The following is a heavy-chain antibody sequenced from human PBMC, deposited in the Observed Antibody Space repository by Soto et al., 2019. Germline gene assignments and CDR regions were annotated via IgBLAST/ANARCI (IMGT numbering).Heavy chain of an antibody. CDR1: GLVFNTYW. CDR3: ATPASYSGGP. Sequence: VQLVESGGGLVQPGGSLRLSCAASGLVFNTYWVQWVRQAPGKGLEWVASIDQDGNATYYADSVKGRFTISRDNTADSAHLHMNSLRAGGPAIYFSATPASYSGGPWGQVTLVTVTS. CDR2: IDQDGNAT. J-gene: IGHJ5*02. D-gene: IGHD3-10*01. V-gene: IGHV3-7*03.